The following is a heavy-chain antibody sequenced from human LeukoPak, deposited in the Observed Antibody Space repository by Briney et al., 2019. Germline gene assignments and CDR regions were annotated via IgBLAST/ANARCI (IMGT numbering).Heavy chain of an antibody. CDR3: ARGAARRTVNFDY. Sequence: PGGSLRLSCAASGFTFSSYEMNWVRQAPGKGLEWVSYISSSGSTIYYADSVKGRFTISRDNAKNSLYLQMNSLRAEDTAVYYCARGAARRTVNFDYWGQGTLVTVSS. V-gene: IGHV3-48*03. CDR2: ISSSGSTI. D-gene: IGHD6-6*01. CDR1: GFTFSSYE. J-gene: IGHJ4*02.